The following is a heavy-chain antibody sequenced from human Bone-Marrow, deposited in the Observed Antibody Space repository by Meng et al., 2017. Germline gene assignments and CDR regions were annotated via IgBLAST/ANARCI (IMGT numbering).Heavy chain of an antibody. Sequence: VQLGDTGGGLIQPGWILRLSCAASGFTGSSKYMSWVRQSPGKGLEWVSVMYSGGDTHYTDSVKGRFTISRDNSKNTLYLQMNNLRAEDTAVYYCATGETRYWFDPWGQGTLVTVSS. D-gene: IGHD1-26*01. CDR2: MYSGGDT. CDR1: GFTGSSKY. CDR3: ATGETRYWFDP. J-gene: IGHJ5*02. V-gene: IGHV3-53*02.